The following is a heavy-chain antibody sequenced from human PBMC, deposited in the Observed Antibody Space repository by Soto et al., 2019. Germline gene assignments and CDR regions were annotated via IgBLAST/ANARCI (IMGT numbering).Heavy chain of an antibody. Sequence: QVQLQESGPGLVEPSETLSLTCSVSGDSISSSYWRWFRQPPGKGLEWIGYIYYSGSTNYNPSLMSLVNISLDKSMNQHSLKVSSETAADAAVYYCARGYDWFDSWGLGTLVTVSS. D-gene: IGHD5-12*01. J-gene: IGHJ5*01. CDR2: IYYSGST. CDR3: ARGYDWFDS. CDR1: GDSISSSY. V-gene: IGHV4-59*01.